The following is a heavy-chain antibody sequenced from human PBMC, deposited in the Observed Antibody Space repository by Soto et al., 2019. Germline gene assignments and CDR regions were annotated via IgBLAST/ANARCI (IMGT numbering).Heavy chain of an antibody. CDR1: GFTFSDSA. Sequence: GGSLRLSCAASGFTFSDSAMHWVRQASGKGLEWVGRIRGAGYNYATAYAASVEGRFTISRDDSKNMAYLQMNSLKTEDTAVYYWATRECKSVYYYFDHWGQGTLVTVSS. J-gene: IGHJ4*02. CDR2: IRGAGYNYAT. D-gene: IGHD3-10*01. CDR3: ATRECKSVYYYFDH. V-gene: IGHV3-73*01.